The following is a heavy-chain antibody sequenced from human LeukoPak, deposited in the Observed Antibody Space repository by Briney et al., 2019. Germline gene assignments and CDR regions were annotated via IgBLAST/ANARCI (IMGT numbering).Heavy chain of an antibody. D-gene: IGHD4-17*01. Sequence: PGGSLRLSCAASGFTFSSYGMHWVRQAPGKGLEWVAVISYDGSNKYYADSVKGRFTISRDNSKNTLYVQMNSLRAEDTAVYYCARLSRPLDYGALDWFDPWGQGTLVTVSS. CDR2: ISYDGSNK. CDR1: GFTFSSYG. J-gene: IGHJ5*02. V-gene: IGHV3-33*08. CDR3: ARLSRPLDYGALDWFDP.